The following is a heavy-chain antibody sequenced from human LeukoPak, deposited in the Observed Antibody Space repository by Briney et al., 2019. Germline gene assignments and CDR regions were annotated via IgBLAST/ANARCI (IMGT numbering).Heavy chain of an antibody. V-gene: IGHV3-30-3*01. J-gene: IGHJ5*02. D-gene: IGHD3-10*01. Sequence: QPGRSLRLSCAAPGFTFSSYAMHWVRQAPGKGLEWVAVISYDGSNKYYADSVKGRFTISRDNSKNTLYLQMNSLRAEDTAVYYCARDSADVLLWFGEHSNWFDPWGQGTLVTVSS. CDR3: ARDSADVLLWFGEHSNWFDP. CDR2: ISYDGSNK. CDR1: GFTFSSYA.